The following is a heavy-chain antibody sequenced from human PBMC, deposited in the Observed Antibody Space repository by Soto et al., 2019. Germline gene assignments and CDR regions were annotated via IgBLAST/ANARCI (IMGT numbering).Heavy chain of an antibody. CDR1: SGSVSSCDYY. V-gene: IGHV4-61*08. CDR2: IHCSGST. CDR3: ATWSYGMDV. J-gene: IGHJ6*02. Sequence: NPSETLSLTCTVSSGSVSSCDYYWSWIRQPPGKGPEWLGYIHCSGSTNYNPSLKSRVTISKDRSKNQFSLRLSSVTAADTAVYFCATWSYGMDVWGRGTTVTVSS.